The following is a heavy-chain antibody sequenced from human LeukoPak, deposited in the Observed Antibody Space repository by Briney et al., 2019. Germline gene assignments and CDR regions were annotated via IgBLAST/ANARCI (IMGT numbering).Heavy chain of an antibody. J-gene: IGHJ6*04. CDR1: GGTFSNYA. V-gene: IGHV1-69*10. CDR3: ARDLRDGMDV. D-gene: IGHD3-9*01. CDR2: IIPILGTS. Sequence: GASVKVSYKASGGTFSNYAISWVGQAPGQGLEWMGGIIPILGTSNYAQKFQGRVTITADKSTSTAYMEVSSLRSEDTAVYYCARDLRDGMDVWGRGTTVTVSS.